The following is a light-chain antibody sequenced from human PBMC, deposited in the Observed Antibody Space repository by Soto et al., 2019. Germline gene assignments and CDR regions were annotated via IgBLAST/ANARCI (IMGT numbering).Light chain of an antibody. CDR3: QQYYNWPYT. CDR1: QSVSSN. J-gene: IGKJ2*01. Sequence: EIVMTQSPATLSVSPGERVTLSCRASQSVSSNLGWYQQKPGQAPRLLISGASTRATGIPARVSGSGSGTEFTLTISSLQSEDFAVYYCQQYYNWPYTFGQGTKLEI. CDR2: GAS. V-gene: IGKV3-15*01.